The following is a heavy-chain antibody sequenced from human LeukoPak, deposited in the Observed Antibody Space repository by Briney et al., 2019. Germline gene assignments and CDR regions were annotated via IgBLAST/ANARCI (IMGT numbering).Heavy chain of an antibody. CDR2: ISSGSSTI. Sequence: GGSLRLSCAASGFSFSSHNMNWVRQAPGKGLEWVSYISSGSSTIYYADSVKGRFIISSDNSKNMVFLQMNSLRVEDTALYYCAKAVDSGGYNFERGANYWGQGTLVTVSS. D-gene: IGHD3-22*01. V-gene: IGHV3-48*01. CDR1: GFSFSSHN. CDR3: AKAVDSGGYNFERGANY. J-gene: IGHJ4*02.